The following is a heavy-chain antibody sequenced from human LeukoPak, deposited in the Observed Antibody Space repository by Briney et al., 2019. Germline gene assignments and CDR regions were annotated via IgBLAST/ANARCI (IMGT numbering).Heavy chain of an antibody. Sequence: GGSLRLSCAASGFTFSSYGIHWVRQAPGKGLEWVAFIRYDGSNKYYADSVKGRFTVSRDNSKNTLYLQMNSLRTEDTAVYYCAKDSEGFQWLAYFDYWGQGTLVTVSS. V-gene: IGHV3-30*02. D-gene: IGHD6-19*01. J-gene: IGHJ4*02. CDR2: IRYDGSNK. CDR3: AKDSEGFQWLAYFDY. CDR1: GFTFSSYG.